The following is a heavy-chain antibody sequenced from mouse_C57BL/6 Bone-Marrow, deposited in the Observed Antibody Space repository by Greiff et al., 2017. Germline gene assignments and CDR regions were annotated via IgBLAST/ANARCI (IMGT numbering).Heavy chain of an antibody. D-gene: IGHD3-2*02. J-gene: IGHJ3*01. Sequence: LVESGAELARPGASVKLSCQASGYTFTSYGISWVKQRTGQGLEWIGEIYPRSGNTYYNEKFKGKATLTADKSSSTAYMGLRSLTSEDSAVYFCARGGSGSFVYWGQGTLVTVSA. CDR3: ARGGSGSFVY. V-gene: IGHV1-81*01. CDR1: GYTFTSYG. CDR2: IYPRSGNT.